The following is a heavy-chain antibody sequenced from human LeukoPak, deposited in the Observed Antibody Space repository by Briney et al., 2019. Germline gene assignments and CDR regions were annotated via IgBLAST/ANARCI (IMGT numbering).Heavy chain of an antibody. D-gene: IGHD3-10*01. CDR3: ARDPRSDGSDYYYMDV. CDR2: ISAYNGNT. V-gene: IGHV1-18*01. Sequence: GASVKVSCKASGYTFTSYGLTWVRQAPGQGLEWMGWISAYNGNTNYAQKLQGRVTMTTDTSTSTAYMELSSLRSEDTAVYYCARDPRSDGSDYYYMDVWGKGTTVTVSS. J-gene: IGHJ6*03. CDR1: GYTFTSYG.